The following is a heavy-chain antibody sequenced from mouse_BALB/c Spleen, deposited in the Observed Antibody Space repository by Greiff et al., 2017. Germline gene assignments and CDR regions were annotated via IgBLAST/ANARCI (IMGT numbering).Heavy chain of an antibody. J-gene: IGHJ4*01. CDR1: GFTFSSYA. V-gene: IGHV5-6-5*01. CDR2: ISSGGST. CDR3: ARGNYDAMDY. Sequence: EVKVEESGGGLVKPGGFLKLSCAASGFTFSSYAMSWVRQTPEKRLEWVASISSGGSTYYPDSVKGRFTISRDNARNILYLQMSSLRSEDTAMYYCARGNYDAMDYWGQGTSVTVSS.